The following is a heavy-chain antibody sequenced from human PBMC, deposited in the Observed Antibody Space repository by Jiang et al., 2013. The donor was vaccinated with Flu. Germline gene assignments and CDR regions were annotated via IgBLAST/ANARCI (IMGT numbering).Heavy chain of an antibody. J-gene: IGHJ4*02. CDR3: AKDVEYSSGWLRGDD. V-gene: IGHV3-23*01. Sequence: ADSMKGRFTISRDNSKNTLYLQMNSLRAEDTAVFYCAKDVEYSSGWLRGDDWGQGTLVTVSS. D-gene: IGHD6-19*01.